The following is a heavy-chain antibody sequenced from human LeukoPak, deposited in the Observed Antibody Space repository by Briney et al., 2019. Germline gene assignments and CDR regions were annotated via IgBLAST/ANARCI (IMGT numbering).Heavy chain of an antibody. CDR3: ARRARIRGAFFDY. CDR2: ISYTGTT. V-gene: IGHV4-39*07. CDR1: GGSIGSSAYS. D-gene: IGHD3-10*01. Sequence: PSETLSLTCTVSGGSIGSSAYSWGWIRQPPGKGLEWIGSISYTGTTYYNPSLKSRVTISVDTSKNQFSLKLSSVTAADTAVYYCARRARIRGAFFDYWGQGTLVTVSS. J-gene: IGHJ4*02.